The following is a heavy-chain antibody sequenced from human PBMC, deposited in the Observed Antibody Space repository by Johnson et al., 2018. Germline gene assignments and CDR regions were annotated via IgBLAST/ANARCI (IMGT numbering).Heavy chain of an antibody. D-gene: IGHD1-26*01. V-gene: IGHV3-33*01. J-gene: IGHJ6*02. CDR2: IWYDGSNK. CDR3: AGVERSSTGDYYYYYGMDV. Sequence: QVQLVQSGGGVVQPGRSLRLSCAASGFSFSSYGMHWVRQAPGKGLEWVAVIWYDGSNKYYADSVKGRFTISRDNSKNTLYLQMNSLRAEDTAVYYCAGVERSSTGDYYYYYGMDVWGQGTTVTVSS. CDR1: GFSFSSYG.